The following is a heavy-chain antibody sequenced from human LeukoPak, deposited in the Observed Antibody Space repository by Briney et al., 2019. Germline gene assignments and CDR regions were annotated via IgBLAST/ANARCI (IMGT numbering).Heavy chain of an antibody. CDR3: AREVGYCSGGSCYSYFDY. Sequence: SETLSLICTVSGGSISSYYWSWIRQPPGKGLKWIGYIYYSGSTNYNASLTNRVTISVDTSKNQFSLKLSSVTAADTAVYYCAREVGYCSGGSCYSYFDYWGQGTLVTVSS. J-gene: IGHJ4*02. V-gene: IGHV4-59*01. CDR1: GGSISSYY. CDR2: IYYSGST. D-gene: IGHD2-15*01.